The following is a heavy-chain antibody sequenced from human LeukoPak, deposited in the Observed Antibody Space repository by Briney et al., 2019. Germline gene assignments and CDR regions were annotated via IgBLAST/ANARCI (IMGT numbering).Heavy chain of an antibody. J-gene: IGHJ4*02. Sequence: GASVTVSCKASGYTFTSHDINWVRQATGRGLEWVGWINTNVGYTVYVENFQGRVTMTRNTSITTAYMELSGLRSEDTAVYYCARVLVYDYGSGNYYKVLDFGGQGTLVTVSS. D-gene: IGHD3-10*01. CDR2: INTNVGYT. CDR3: ARVLVYDYGSGNYYKVLDF. V-gene: IGHV1-8*01. CDR1: GYTFTSHD.